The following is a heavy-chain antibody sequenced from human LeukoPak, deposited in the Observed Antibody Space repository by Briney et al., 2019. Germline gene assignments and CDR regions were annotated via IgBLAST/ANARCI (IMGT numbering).Heavy chain of an antibody. V-gene: IGHV3-30*18. CDR1: GFTFSSYG. D-gene: IGHD1-26*01. CDR3: AKDLESVYSLDAFDI. Sequence: PGGSLRLSCAASGFTFSSYGMHWVRQAPDKGLEWVAVISYDGSNKYYADSVKGRFTISRDNSKNTLYLQMNSLRAEDTAVYYCAKDLESVYSLDAFDIWGQGTMVTVSS. CDR2: ISYDGSNK. J-gene: IGHJ3*02.